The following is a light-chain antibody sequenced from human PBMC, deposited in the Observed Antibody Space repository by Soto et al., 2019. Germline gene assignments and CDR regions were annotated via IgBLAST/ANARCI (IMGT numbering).Light chain of an antibody. V-gene: IGKV3-11*01. CDR1: QSVKTF. CDR3: QQRSNWPPIT. Sequence: EIFLTQSPATLSLSLGETATLSFGSSQSVKTFLVWYQQRPGQAPRLLIYDASHRAAGIPARFSGSGFGTDFTLTISSLEPEDAAVYYCQQRSNWPPITFGQGTRLEI. J-gene: IGKJ5*01. CDR2: DAS.